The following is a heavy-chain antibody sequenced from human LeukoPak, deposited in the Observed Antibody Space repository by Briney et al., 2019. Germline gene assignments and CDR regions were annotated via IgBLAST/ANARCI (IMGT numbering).Heavy chain of an antibody. V-gene: IGHV1-2*02. CDR2: INPNSGGT. D-gene: IGHD5-12*01. Sequence: RAAVKVSCKASGYTFTGYYMHWVRQAPGQGLEWMGWINPNSGGTNYAQKFQGRVTMTRDTSISTAYMELSRLRSDDTAVYYCARGNPPSSGYDYCPYWGQGTLVTVSS. J-gene: IGHJ4*02. CDR1: GYTFTGYY. CDR3: ARGNPPSSGYDYCPY.